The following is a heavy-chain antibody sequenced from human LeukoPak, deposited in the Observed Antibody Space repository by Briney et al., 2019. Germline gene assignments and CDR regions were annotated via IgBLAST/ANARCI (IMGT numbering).Heavy chain of an antibody. CDR2: IYHSGRT. Sequence: SETLSLTCTVSGGSISSYYWSWIRQHPRKGLGWIGHIYHSGRTNYNPSLKSRVTISVDTSKNQFSLKMTSVTAADTAVYYCVRHPWRMGSRDYNFDYWGQGTLVTASS. V-gene: IGHV4-59*08. CDR1: GGSISSYY. CDR3: VRHPWRMGSRDYNFDY. J-gene: IGHJ4*02. D-gene: IGHD3-16*01.